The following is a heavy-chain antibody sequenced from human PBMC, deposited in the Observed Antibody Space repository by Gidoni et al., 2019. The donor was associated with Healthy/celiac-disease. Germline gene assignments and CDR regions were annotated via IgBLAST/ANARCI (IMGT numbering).Heavy chain of an antibody. CDR1: GFSFSNAW. CDR2: IKSKTDGRTT. D-gene: IGHD3-22*01. V-gene: IGHV3-15*01. J-gene: IGHJ4*02. Sequence: EVQLVESGGGLVKPGGSLRLSCAASGFSFSNAWMSWVRQAPGKGLRWVGRIKSKTDGRTTDYAAPVKGRFTISRDDSKNTLYLQMNSLKTVDTAVYYCTTGAMIVVPDYWGQGTLVTVSS. CDR3: TTGAMIVVPDY.